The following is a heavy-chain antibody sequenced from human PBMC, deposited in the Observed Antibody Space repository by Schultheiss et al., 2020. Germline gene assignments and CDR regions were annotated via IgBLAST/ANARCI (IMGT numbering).Heavy chain of an antibody. D-gene: IGHD5-18*01. CDR2: ISYDGSNK. J-gene: IGHJ6*02. CDR3: ASQRYTYGSVFYYYGVDV. V-gene: IGHV3-30*03. CDR1: GFTFSSYA. Sequence: GGSLRLSCAASGFTFSSYAMSWVRQAPGKGLEWVAVISYDGSNKYYADSVKGRFTISRDNAKNTLYLQMNSLRAEDTAVYYCASQRYTYGSVFYYYGVDVWGQGTTVTVSS.